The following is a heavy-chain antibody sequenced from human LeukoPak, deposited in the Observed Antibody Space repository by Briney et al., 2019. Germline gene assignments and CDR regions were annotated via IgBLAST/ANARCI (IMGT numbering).Heavy chain of an antibody. CDR2: IRSKANSYAT. D-gene: IGHD3-9*01. CDR1: GFTFSGSA. J-gene: IGHJ4*02. CDR3: AKDILTYFDY. V-gene: IGHV3-73*01. Sequence: PGGSLRLSCAASGFTFSGSAMHWVRQASGKGLEWVGRIRSKANSYATAYAASVKGRFTISRDDSKNTAYLQMNSLRTEDTAVYYCAKDILTYFDYWGQGTLVTVSS.